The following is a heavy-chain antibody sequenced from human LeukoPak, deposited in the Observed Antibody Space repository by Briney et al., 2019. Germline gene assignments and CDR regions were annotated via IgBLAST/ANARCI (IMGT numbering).Heavy chain of an antibody. CDR2: IYYSGST. V-gene: IGHV4-59*12. Sequence: SETLSLTCTVSGGSISSYYWSWIRQPPGKGLEWIGTIYYSGSTNYNPSLKSRVTISVDMSKDQFSLNLSSVTAADTAVYYCARVAAKTVDYWGQGTLVTVSS. CDR3: ARVAAKTVDY. D-gene: IGHD2-15*01. CDR1: GGSISSYY. J-gene: IGHJ4*02.